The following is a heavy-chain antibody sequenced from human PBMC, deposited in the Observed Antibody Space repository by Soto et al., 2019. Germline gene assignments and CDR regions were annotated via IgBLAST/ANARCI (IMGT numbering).Heavy chain of an antibody. CDR2: TSYDGGNT. D-gene: IGHD2-8*01. CDR1: GFTFTHHA. V-gene: IGHV3-30*04. Sequence: GGSLRLSCAASGFTFTHHAMHWVRQAPGKGLEWVAVTSYDGGNTYYADSVKGRFTISRDNSKNTLYLQMNSLRAEDTAVYYCAKEGPYCTNGVCYTHYYYMDVWGKGTTVTVSS. CDR3: AKEGPYCTNGVCYTHYYYMDV. J-gene: IGHJ6*03.